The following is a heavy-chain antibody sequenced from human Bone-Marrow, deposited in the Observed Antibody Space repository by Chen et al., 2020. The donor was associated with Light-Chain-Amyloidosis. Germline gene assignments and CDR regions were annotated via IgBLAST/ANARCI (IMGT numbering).Heavy chain of an antibody. CDR3: ARWTFYIDV. CDR2: INPTGAST. V-gene: IGHV1-46*01. Sequence: QSGAEVRKPGASVKVSCKASGYTFTNYFIHWVREAPGQGLEWVGIINPTGASTTYAQSFQGRVTMTTDTSTSTVYMEFSSLRPEDTGVYYCARWTFYIDVWGKGTTVTVS. CDR1: GYTFTNYF. J-gene: IGHJ6*03.